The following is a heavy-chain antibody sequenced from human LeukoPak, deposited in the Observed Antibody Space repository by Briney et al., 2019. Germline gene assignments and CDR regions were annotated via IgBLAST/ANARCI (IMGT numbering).Heavy chain of an antibody. CDR1: GYSFTSYW. J-gene: IGHJ5*02. D-gene: IGHD4-17*01. CDR2: IYPGDSDT. Sequence: GESLRISCKGSGYSFTSYWIAWVRQMPGKGLEWMGIIYPGDSDTKFSPSFQGQVTISADKSISTAYLQWSSLKASDTAMYYCARQRSYGDYVGWFDPWGQGALVTVSS. CDR3: ARQRSYGDYVGWFDP. V-gene: IGHV5-51*01.